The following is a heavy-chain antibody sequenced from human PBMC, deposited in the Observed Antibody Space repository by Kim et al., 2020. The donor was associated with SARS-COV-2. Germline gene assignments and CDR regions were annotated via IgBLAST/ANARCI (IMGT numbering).Heavy chain of an antibody. D-gene: IGHD1-26*01. Sequence: KYYADSVKGRFTISRDNSKNTLYLQMNSLRAEDTAVYYCARDWSVGATKDYWGQGTLVTVSS. J-gene: IGHJ4*02. CDR2: K. V-gene: IGHV3-33*01. CDR3: ARDWSVGATKDY.